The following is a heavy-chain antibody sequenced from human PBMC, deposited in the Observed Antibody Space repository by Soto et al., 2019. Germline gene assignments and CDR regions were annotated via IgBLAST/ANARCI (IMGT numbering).Heavy chain of an antibody. J-gene: IGHJ4*02. D-gene: IGHD3-22*01. Sequence: SETLSLTCTVSGGSISSYYWSWIRQPPGKGLGWIGYIYYSGSTNYNPSLKSRVTISVDTSKNQFSLKLSSVTAADTAVYYCASGLYYYDSSGDSYYFDYWGQGTLVTVSS. CDR2: IYYSGST. CDR3: ASGLYYYDSSGDSYYFDY. CDR1: GGSISSYY. V-gene: IGHV4-59*01.